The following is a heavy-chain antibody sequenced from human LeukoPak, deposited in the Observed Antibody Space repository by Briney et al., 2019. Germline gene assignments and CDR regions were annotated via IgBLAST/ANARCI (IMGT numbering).Heavy chain of an antibody. J-gene: IGHJ4*02. CDR2: INPSGGST. D-gene: IGHD1-26*01. CDR1: GYTFTSYF. Sequence: VASVKVSCKTSGYTFTSYFMHWVRQAPGQGLEWMGIINPSGGSTNYAQNFQGRVTMTRDTSTSIVYMELSNLRSEDTAVYYCARAALVGATYFFDHWGRGTLVTVSS. V-gene: IGHV1-46*01. CDR3: ARAALVGATYFFDH.